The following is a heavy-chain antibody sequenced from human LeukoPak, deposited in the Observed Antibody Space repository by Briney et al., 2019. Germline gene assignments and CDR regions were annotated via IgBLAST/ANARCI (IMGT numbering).Heavy chain of an antibody. V-gene: IGHV3-23*01. CDR2: ISGSGGST. D-gene: IGHD2-8*01. CDR3: AKNRDIVLMVYARGHFEY. Sequence: GRSLRPSCAASGFTFSSYAMSWVRQAPGTGLEWVSAISGSGGSTYYADSVKGRFTISRDNYKNKLYLQMTSLSAGATPVFSSAKNRDIVLMVYARGHFEYWGQGTLVTVSS. J-gene: IGHJ4*02. CDR1: GFTFSSYA.